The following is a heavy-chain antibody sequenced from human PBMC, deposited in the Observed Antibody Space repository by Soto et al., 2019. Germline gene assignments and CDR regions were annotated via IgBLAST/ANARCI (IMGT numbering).Heavy chain of an antibody. D-gene: IGHD6-6*01. CDR2: INPDGSTT. Sequence: EVQLVESGGGLVQPGGALRPSCAAAGFTFSSHWIHWVRQAPGQGLEGVSRINPDGSTTTYADFVKGRFTISRDNAKDTLSLQMNSLRAEDTAVYYCARPRSKSSSGFDIWGQGTMVTVSS. CDR1: GFTFSSHW. J-gene: IGHJ3*02. V-gene: IGHV3-74*03. CDR3: ARPRSKSSSGFDI.